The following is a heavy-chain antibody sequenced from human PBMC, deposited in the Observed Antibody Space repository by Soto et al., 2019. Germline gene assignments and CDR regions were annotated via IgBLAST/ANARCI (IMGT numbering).Heavy chain of an antibody. J-gene: IGHJ4*02. V-gene: IGHV1-69*01. CDR3: ASLPGIAAARISVTLDY. CDR2: IIPIFGTA. Sequence: QVQLVQSGAEVKKPGSSVKVSCKASGGTFSSYAISWVRQAPGQGLEWMGGIIPIFGTANYAQKFQGRVTIAADESTSTAYMELSSLRSEDTAVYYCASLPGIAAARISVTLDYWGQGPLVTVSS. CDR1: GGTFSSYA. D-gene: IGHD6-13*01.